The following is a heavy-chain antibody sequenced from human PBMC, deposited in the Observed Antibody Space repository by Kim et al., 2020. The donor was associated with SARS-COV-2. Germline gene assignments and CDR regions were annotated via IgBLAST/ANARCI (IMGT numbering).Heavy chain of an antibody. CDR3: ARELVAGDNYYYYGMDV. CDR1: GYTFTSYA. CDR2: INAGNGNT. V-gene: IGHV1-3*01. J-gene: IGHJ6*02. D-gene: IGHD6-19*01. Sequence: ASVKVSCKASGYTFTSYAMHWVRQAPGQRLEWMGWINAGNGNTKYSQKFQGRVTITRDTSASTAYMELSSLRSEDTAVYYCARELVAGDNYYYYGMDVWGQGTTVTVSS.